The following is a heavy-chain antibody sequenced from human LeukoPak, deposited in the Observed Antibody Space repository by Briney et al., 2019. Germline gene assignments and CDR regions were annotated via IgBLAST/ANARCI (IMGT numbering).Heavy chain of an antibody. CDR1: GGTFSSYA. D-gene: IGHD6-13*01. J-gene: IGHJ4*02. CDR3: ARDRLEGPYSSSWYIWGDY. Sequence: ASVKVSCKASGGTFSSYAISWVRQAPGQGLEWMGRIIPILGIANYAQKFQGRVTITADKSTSTAYMELSSLRSEDTAVYYCARDRLEGPYSSSWYIWGDYWGQGTLVTVSS. CDR2: IIPILGIA. V-gene: IGHV1-69*04.